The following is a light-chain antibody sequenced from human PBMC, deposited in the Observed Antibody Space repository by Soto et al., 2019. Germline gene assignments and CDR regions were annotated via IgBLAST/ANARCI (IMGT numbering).Light chain of an antibody. CDR1: QSVSSN. CDR3: QQYHNLPRLT. J-gene: IGKJ4*02. Sequence: EIVMTLSPSTRSVSPGERATLCCRASQSVSSNLAWYQQKPGQAPRLLIYGASTRATGIPARFSGSGSGTEFTLTISSLQSEDFAVYDCQQYHNLPRLTFGGATKVDI. V-gene: IGKV3-15*01. CDR2: GAS.